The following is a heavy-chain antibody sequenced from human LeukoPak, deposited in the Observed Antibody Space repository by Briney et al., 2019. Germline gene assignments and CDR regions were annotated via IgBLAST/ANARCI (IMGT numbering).Heavy chain of an antibody. CDR1: GFTFDDYA. Sequence: PGRSLRLSCAASGFTFDDYAMPWVRHAPGKGLEWVSGISWNSGSIGYADSVKGRFTIPRDNSKNTLYLQMNSLRAEDTAVYYCAKDLAESHTRGGGYYWGQGTLVTVSS. J-gene: IGHJ4*02. CDR3: AKDLAESHTRGGGYY. CDR2: ISWNSGSI. D-gene: IGHD3-10*01. V-gene: IGHV3-9*01.